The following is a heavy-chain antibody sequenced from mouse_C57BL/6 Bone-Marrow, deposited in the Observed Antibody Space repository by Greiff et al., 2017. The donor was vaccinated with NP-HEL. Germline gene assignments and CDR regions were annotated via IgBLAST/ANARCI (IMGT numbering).Heavy chain of an antibody. Sequence: QVQLQQSGAELVKPGASVKLSCTASGYTFTSYWMHWVKQRPGQGLEWIGMIHPDGGSTKYNAQFKSKATLTVDKSSSTAYMQLSSLPSENSAVYFCARELWGYCDVWGTGTTVTVSS. D-gene: IGHD1-1*02. V-gene: IGHV1-64*01. CDR3: ARELWGYCDV. J-gene: IGHJ1*03. CDR2: IHPDGGST. CDR1: GYTFTSYW.